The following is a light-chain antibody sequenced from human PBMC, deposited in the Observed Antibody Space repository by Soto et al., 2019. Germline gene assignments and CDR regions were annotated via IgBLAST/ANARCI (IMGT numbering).Light chain of an antibody. V-gene: IGKV1-5*03. CDR2: KAS. CDR3: QQYNSYQWT. Sequence: DIQMTQSPSTLSASVGDSVTVTCRASQSVSTWLAWYQQKPGKAPKLLIYKASTLKSGVPSRFSGSGSGTEFSLTISSLQPDDFATYYCQQYNSYQWTFGQGTKVDIK. J-gene: IGKJ1*01. CDR1: QSVSTW.